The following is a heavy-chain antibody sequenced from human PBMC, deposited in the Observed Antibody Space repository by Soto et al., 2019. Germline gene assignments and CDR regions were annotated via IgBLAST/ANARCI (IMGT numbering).Heavy chain of an antibody. CDR3: ASPQYTYGATFDY. D-gene: IGHD5-18*01. Sequence: GESLKISCKVAGYSFSSYWSGWVRQMPGKGLEWMGMIYPGDSDSRYSPSFQGQVTISDDKSISTVYLQWSSLKASDTAIYYCASPQYTYGATFDYWGHGTLVTVSS. V-gene: IGHV5-51*01. CDR2: IYPGDSDS. J-gene: IGHJ4*01. CDR1: GYSFSSYW.